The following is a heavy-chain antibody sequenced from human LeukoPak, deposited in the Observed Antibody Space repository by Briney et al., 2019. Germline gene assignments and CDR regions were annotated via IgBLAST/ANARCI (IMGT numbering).Heavy chain of an antibody. CDR3: ASTKYQLPYRDYYYYMDV. D-gene: IGHD2-2*01. Sequence: GASVKVSCKASGGTFSSYAISWVRQAPGQGLEWMGGIIPIFGTANYAQKFQGRVTITADESTSTAYMELSSLRSEDTAVYYCASTKYQLPYRDYYYYMDVWGKGTTVTVSS. CDR1: GGTFSSYA. CDR2: IIPIFGTA. V-gene: IGHV1-69*01. J-gene: IGHJ6*03.